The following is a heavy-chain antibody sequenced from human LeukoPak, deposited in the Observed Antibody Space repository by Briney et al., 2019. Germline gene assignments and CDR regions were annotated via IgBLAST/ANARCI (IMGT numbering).Heavy chain of an antibody. V-gene: IGHV4-59*01. CDR1: GGSISSYF. CDR3: AREAVAGMGDNWFDP. CDR2: IYFSGST. D-gene: IGHD6-19*01. J-gene: IGHJ5*02. Sequence: SETLSLTCTVSGGSISSYFWSWIRQPPGKGLEWIGYIYFSGSTNYNPSLKSRVTISVDTSKNQFSLNLRSVTAADTAVYYCAREAVAGMGDNWFDPWGQGTLVTVSS.